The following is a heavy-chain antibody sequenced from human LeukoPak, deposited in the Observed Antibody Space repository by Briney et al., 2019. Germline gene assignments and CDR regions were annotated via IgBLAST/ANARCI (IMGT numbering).Heavy chain of an antibody. D-gene: IGHD2-15*01. CDR1: GFSFSSYW. J-gene: IGHJ3*02. V-gene: IGHV3-74*01. CDR3: ARALVAGVTLNALDI. Sequence: GGSLRLSCAASGFSFSSYWMHWVRQAPGKGLVWVARIQYDGSTTNYADSVKGRFTISRDNAKKTLYVQMNSLRAEDAAVYYCARALVAGVTLNALDIWGQGTMVTVSS. CDR2: IQYDGSTT.